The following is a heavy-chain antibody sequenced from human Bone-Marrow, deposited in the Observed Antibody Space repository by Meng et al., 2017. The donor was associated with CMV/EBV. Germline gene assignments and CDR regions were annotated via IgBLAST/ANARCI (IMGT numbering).Heavy chain of an antibody. CDR2: IKQDGSEK. D-gene: IGHD1-26*01. CDR1: GFTFSSYA. J-gene: IGHJ6*02. Sequence: GGSLRLSCAASGFTFSSYAMHWVRQAPGKGLEWVANIKQDGSEKYYMDSVKGRFTISRDNAKNSLYLQMNSLRAEDTAVYYCAKEDRYSGSYYDHYGMDVWGQGTTVTVSS. V-gene: IGHV3-7*04. CDR3: AKEDRYSGSYYDHYGMDV.